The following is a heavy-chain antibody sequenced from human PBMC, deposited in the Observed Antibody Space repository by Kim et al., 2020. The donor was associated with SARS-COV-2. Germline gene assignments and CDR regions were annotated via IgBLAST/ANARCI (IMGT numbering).Heavy chain of an antibody. Sequence: PSLSRGVPISVATSKNQFSLKLSSVTAADTAVYYCARAYYYGSGSYAFDIWGQGTMVTVSS. CDR3: ARAYYYGSGSYAFDI. D-gene: IGHD3-10*01. V-gene: IGHV4-59*01. J-gene: IGHJ3*02.